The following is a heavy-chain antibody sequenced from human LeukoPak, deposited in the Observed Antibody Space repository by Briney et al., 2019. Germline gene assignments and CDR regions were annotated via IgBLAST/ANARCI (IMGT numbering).Heavy chain of an antibody. CDR2: IKQDGSEK. Sequence: GGSLRLSCAASGFTFSSYWMSWVRQAPGKGLEWVANIKQDGSEKYYVDSVKGRFTISRDNAKNSLYLQMNSLRAEDTAVYYCARVENREDYYYGMDVWGQGTTVTVSS. V-gene: IGHV3-7*03. J-gene: IGHJ6*02. CDR1: GFTFSSYW. CDR3: ARVENREDYYYGMDV. D-gene: IGHD1/OR15-1a*01.